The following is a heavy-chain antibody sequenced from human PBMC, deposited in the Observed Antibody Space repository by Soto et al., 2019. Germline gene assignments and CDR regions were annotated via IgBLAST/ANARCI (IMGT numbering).Heavy chain of an antibody. J-gene: IGHJ4*02. Sequence: QVQLQESGPGLVKPSETLSLNCTVSGGPISSYYWSWIRQSPGKGLEWIGYIYYSGSTNYNPSLTRRPPXAXDXXKTQLSLALRSVSAADTAVYYCARGSSSWPPRLDSWGQGTLVTVSS. D-gene: IGHD6-13*01. V-gene: IGHV4-59*01. CDR1: GGPISSYY. CDR2: IYYSGST. CDR3: ARGSSSWPPRLDS.